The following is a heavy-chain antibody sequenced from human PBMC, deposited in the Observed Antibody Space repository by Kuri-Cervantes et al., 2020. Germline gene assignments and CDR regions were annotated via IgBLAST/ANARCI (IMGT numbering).Heavy chain of an antibody. Sequence: GESLKISCEVSGFNFSAFYMTWLRQTPGKGLEWLSFISPSGENIYYTDSVKGRFTISRDNAKSSMYLQLDSLRDEDTGVYYCMRESSATKGYWGQGTLVTVSS. CDR2: ISPSGENI. D-gene: IGHD1-1*01. J-gene: IGHJ4*02. CDR1: GFNFSAFY. V-gene: IGHV3-11*04. CDR3: MRESSATKGY.